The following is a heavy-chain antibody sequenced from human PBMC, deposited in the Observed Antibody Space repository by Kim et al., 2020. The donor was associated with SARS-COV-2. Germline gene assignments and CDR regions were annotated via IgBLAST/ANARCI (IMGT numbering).Heavy chain of an antibody. J-gene: IGHJ6*02. Sequence: GGSLRISCAASGFTFTRYGMSWVRQAPGKGLEWVSAINYNGVTTHYADSVKGRFTISRDTSKNTLYLQMNSLRAEDTAVYYCAKVSGYYTTLHYYYYGMDVWGQGATVTVSS. CDR3: AKVSGYYTTLHYYYYGMDV. CDR2: INYNGVTT. CDR1: GFTFTRYG. V-gene: IGHV3-23*01. D-gene: IGHD3-3*01.